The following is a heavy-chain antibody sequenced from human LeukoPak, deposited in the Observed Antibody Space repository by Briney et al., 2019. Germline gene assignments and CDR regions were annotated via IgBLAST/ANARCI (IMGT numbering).Heavy chain of an antibody. CDR2: IYYSGST. CDR1: DDSISNYY. J-gene: IGHJ4*02. D-gene: IGHD6-19*01. V-gene: IGHV4-59*01. Sequence: SSETLSLNCTVSDDSISNYYWSWIRQPPGKGLEWIGYIYYSGSTTYNPSLKSRVTMSVDTSKNQFSLKLRSVTAADTALYYCARIYNSSQWLAPGYYWGQGTLVTVSS. CDR3: ARIYNSSQWLAPGYY.